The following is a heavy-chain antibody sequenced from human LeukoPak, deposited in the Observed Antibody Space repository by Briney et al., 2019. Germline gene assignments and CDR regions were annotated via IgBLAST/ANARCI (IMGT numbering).Heavy chain of an antibody. CDR2: IYHSGST. CDR3: ARALYSSGWLLYGMDV. D-gene: IGHD6-19*01. V-gene: IGHV4-30-2*01. Sequence: SETLSLTCAVSGGSISSGGYSWSWIRQPPGKGLEWIGYIYHSGSTYYNPSLKSRVTISVDRSKNQFSLKLSSVTAADKAVYYCARALYSSGWLLYGMDVWGKGTTVTVSS. J-gene: IGHJ6*04. CDR1: GGSISSGGYS.